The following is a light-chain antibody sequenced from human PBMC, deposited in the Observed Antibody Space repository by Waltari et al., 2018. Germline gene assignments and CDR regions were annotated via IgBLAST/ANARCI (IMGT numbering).Light chain of an antibody. CDR3: CAYVGYSTWV. CDR2: EVS. V-gene: IGLV2-23*02. CDR1: SSDVGGYNF. Sequence: SALTQPASVSASPGQSITISCTGTSSDVGGYNFVSWYQTHPGKAPQFIIFEVSKRPSGVSNRFSGSKSGNTASLTISGLQAEDEANYYCCAYVGYSTWVFGGGTKLTVV. J-gene: IGLJ3*02.